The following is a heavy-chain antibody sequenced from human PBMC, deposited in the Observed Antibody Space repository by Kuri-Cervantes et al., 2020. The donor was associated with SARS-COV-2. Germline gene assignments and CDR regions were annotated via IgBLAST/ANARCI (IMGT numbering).Heavy chain of an antibody. CDR1: GGTFSSYA. V-gene: IGHV1-69*13. D-gene: IGHD2-21*01. CDR2: IIPIFGTA. CDR3: ARIERAYCGGDCYRRDDY. Sequence: SVKVSCKASGGTFSSYAISWVRQAPGQGLEWMGGIIPIFGTANYAQKFQGRVTITADESTSTAYVELSSLRSEDTAVYYCARIERAYCGGDCYRRDDYWGQGTLVPSPQ. J-gene: IGHJ4*02.